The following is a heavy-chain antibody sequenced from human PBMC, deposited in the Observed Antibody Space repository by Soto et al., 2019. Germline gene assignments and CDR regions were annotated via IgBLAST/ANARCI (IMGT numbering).Heavy chain of an antibody. CDR1: GGTFSSYA. CDR3: AREPAYCSGGSCYSGAFDY. V-gene: IGHV1-2*02. Sequence: ASVKVSCKASGGTFSSYAISWVRQAPGQGLEWMGWINPNSGGTNYAQKFQGRVTMTRDTSISTAYMELSRLRSDDTAVYYCAREPAYCSGGSCYSGAFDYWGQGTLVTVSS. J-gene: IGHJ4*02. CDR2: INPNSGGT. D-gene: IGHD2-15*01.